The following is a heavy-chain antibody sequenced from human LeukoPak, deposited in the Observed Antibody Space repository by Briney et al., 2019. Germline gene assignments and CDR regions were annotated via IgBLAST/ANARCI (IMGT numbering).Heavy chain of an antibody. CDR3: ARGGFYCGGGCYFDY. CDR1: VGFFSAYY. Sequence: TSETLSLTCAVYVGFFSAYYWSWMRQPPGKGLEWIGEINHSGSTDCNPSLKSRVTISVDTSKNQFSLKLSSVTAADTAVYYCARGGFYCGGGCYFDYWGQGTLVTVSS. V-gene: IGHV4-34*01. CDR2: INHSGST. J-gene: IGHJ4*02. D-gene: IGHD2-21*02.